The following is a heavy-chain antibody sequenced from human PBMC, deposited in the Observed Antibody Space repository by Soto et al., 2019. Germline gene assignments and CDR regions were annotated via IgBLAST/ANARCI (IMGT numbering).Heavy chain of an antibody. CDR3: ARRYCSSASCPRNYYGMDV. D-gene: IGHD2-2*01. CDR2: IDPTDSYT. J-gene: IGHJ6*02. Sequence: GESLKISCKGSGYSLTNYWLSWVRQMPGKGLEWMGRIDPTDSYTNYSPSFQGHVTISVDKSISTAYLQWSSLKASDTAMYYCARRYCSSASCPRNYYGMDVWGQGTTVTVSS. CDR1: GYSLTNYW. V-gene: IGHV5-10-1*01.